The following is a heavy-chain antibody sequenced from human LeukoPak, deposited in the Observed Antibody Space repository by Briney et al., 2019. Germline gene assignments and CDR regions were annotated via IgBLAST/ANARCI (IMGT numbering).Heavy chain of an antibody. Sequence: ASVTVSCTASGYTFTSYGISWVRQAPGQGLEWMGWISAYNGNTNYAQKLQGRVTMTTDTSTSTAYMGLRSLRSDDTAVYYCARSYYYYGMDVWGQGTTVTVSS. V-gene: IGHV1-18*01. CDR3: ARSYYYYGMDV. J-gene: IGHJ6*02. CDR1: GYTFTSYG. CDR2: ISAYNGNT.